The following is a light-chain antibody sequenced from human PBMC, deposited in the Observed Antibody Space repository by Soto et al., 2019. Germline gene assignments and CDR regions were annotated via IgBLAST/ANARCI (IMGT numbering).Light chain of an antibody. CDR2: LNSAGSH. J-gene: IGLJ3*02. V-gene: IGLV4-69*01. CDR1: SGHSSYA. Sequence: QLVLTQSPSASASLGASVKLTCTVSSGHSSYAIAWHQQQPEKGPRYLMRLNSAGSHTKGDGIPDRFSGSSSGAERYLTISSLQSEDEADYYCQTWGTGIQVFGGGTKLTVL. CDR3: QTWGTGIQV.